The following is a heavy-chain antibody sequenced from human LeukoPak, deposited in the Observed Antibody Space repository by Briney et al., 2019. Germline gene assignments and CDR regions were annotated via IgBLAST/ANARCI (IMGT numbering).Heavy chain of an antibody. CDR3: ARDGTIVVVPAEYFQH. Sequence: GGSLRLSCAASGFTFSSYSMNWVRQAPGKGLEWGSSISSSSSYTYYADSVKGRFTISRDNARNSLYLQMNSLRAEDTAVYYCARDGTIVVVPAEYFQHWGQGTLVTVSS. CDR1: GFTFSSYS. J-gene: IGHJ1*01. CDR2: ISSSSSYT. V-gene: IGHV3-21*01. D-gene: IGHD3-22*01.